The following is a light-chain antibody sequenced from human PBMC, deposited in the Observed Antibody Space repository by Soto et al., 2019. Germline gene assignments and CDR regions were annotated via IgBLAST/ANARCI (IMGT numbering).Light chain of an antibody. Sequence: DIQMTQSPSSVSASVGDRVTITCRASQSISSWLAWYQQKPGKAPKLLIYDASSLESGVPSRFSGSGSGTTFTLTISSLQADDFATYYCLQYNGYYRTFGQGTKVDIK. J-gene: IGKJ1*01. V-gene: IGKV1-5*01. CDR3: LQYNGYYRT. CDR2: DAS. CDR1: QSISSW.